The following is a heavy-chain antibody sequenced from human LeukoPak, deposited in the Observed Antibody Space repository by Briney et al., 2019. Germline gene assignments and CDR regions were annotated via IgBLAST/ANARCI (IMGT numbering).Heavy chain of an antibody. CDR3: SRLGGSYYHY. Sequence: GGSLRLSCAAPGFTFSSYWMSWVRQAPGKGLEWVANIKQDGSEKYYVDSVKGRFTISRDNAKKSLYLQMNSLRADDTAVYYCSRLGGSYYHYWGQGTLVTVSS. CDR2: IKQDGSEK. V-gene: IGHV3-7*01. J-gene: IGHJ4*02. CDR1: GFTFSSYW. D-gene: IGHD1-26*01.